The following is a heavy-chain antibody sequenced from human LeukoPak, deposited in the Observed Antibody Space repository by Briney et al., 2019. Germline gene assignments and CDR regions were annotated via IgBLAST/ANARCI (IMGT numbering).Heavy chain of an antibody. CDR2: IYHSGST. CDR1: GYSISSGYY. Sequence: SETLSLTCTVSGYSISSGYYWGWIRQPPGKGLEWIGSIYHSGSTYYNPSLKSRVTISVDTSKNQFSLKLSSVTAADTAVYYCARHLYSGGWYLGFCFDYWGQGTLVTVSS. J-gene: IGHJ4*02. D-gene: IGHD6-19*01. CDR3: ARHLYSGGWYLGFCFDY. V-gene: IGHV4-38-2*02.